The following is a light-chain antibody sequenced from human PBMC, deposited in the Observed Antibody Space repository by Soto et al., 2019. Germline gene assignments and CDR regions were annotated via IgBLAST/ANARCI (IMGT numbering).Light chain of an antibody. J-gene: IGLJ1*01. CDR2: EVT. CDR3: SSYTSSSTLYV. Sequence: SALTQPASVSGSPGQSITISCTGTSSDVGGYNYVCWYKQHPGKAPQLMIYEVTNRPSGVSDRFSGSKSGNTASLTISGLQAEDEADYYCSSYTSSSTLYVFGTGTKLTVL. CDR1: SSDVGGYNY. V-gene: IGLV2-14*01.